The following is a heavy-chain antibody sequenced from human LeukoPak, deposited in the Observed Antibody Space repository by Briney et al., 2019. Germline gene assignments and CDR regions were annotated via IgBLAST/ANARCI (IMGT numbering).Heavy chain of an antibody. CDR2: ISGGGDTM. J-gene: IGHJ5*02. Sequence: GGSLRLSCAASGFTFSSYAMSWVRQAPGKGLEWVSAISGGGDTMYYADSVKGRFTLSRDNSKNTLYLQMNSLRAEDTAVYYCARGSTGHWFDPWGQGTLVTVSS. CDR3: ARGSTGHWFDP. D-gene: IGHD2-8*02. CDR1: GFTFSSYA. V-gene: IGHV3-23*01.